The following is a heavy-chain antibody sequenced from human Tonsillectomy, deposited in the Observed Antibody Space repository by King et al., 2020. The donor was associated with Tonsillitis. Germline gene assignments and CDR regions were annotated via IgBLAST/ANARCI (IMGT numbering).Heavy chain of an antibody. Sequence: LQLQESGPGLVKPSETLSLTCTVSGGSISSSSYYWGWIRQPPGKGLEWIGSIYYSGSTYYNPSLKSRVTISVDTSKNQFSLKLSSVTAADTAVYYCARDRYYYDSSGYFDAFDIWGQGTMVTVSS. CDR3: ARDRYYYDSSGYFDAFDI. V-gene: IGHV4-39*02. CDR2: IYYSGST. J-gene: IGHJ3*02. CDR1: GGSISSSSYY. D-gene: IGHD3-22*01.